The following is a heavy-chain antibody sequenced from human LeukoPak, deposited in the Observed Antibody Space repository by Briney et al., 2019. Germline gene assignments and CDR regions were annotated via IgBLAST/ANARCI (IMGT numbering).Heavy chain of an antibody. CDR1: GFTFSSQG. CDR3: ARDLPYGSADY. CDR2: IKSDGSSA. J-gene: IGHJ4*02. D-gene: IGHD3-10*01. Sequence: GGTLRLSCAASGFTFSSQGMNWVRQAPGKGLVGVSCIKSDGSSAIYADSVKGRFTISRDSAKTTLYLQMTSLRAEDTALYYCARDLPYGSADYWGQGTLVTVSS. V-gene: IGHV3-74*01.